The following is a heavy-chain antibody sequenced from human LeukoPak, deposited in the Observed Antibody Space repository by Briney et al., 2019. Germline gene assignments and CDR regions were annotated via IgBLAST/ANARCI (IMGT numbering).Heavy chain of an antibody. CDR1: GYTFTGYY. V-gene: IGHV1-2*02. Sequence: ASVEVSCKASGYTFTGYYMYWVRQAPGQGLEWMGWINPNSGGTNYAQKFQGRVTMTRDTSISTAYMDLSRLRSDDTAVYYCARDSGIAVAGEFDFWGQGTLVTVSS. J-gene: IGHJ4*02. D-gene: IGHD6-19*01. CDR3: ARDSGIAVAGEFDF. CDR2: INPNSGGT.